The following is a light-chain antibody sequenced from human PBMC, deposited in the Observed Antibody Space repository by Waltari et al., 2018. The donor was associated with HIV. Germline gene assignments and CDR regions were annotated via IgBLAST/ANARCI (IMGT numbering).Light chain of an antibody. CDR1: SSDVGAYYL. CDR3: CSYAGRSTLEV. Sequence: SALTQPASVSGSPGQSITISCTGTSSDVGAYYLFSWYQQPPGKAPKFIIYEVNKRPSEVSIRFSGSKSGNTASLTISGLQAEDEADYYCCSYAGRSTLEVFGGGTKVTVL. CDR2: EVN. J-gene: IGLJ2*01. V-gene: IGLV2-23*02.